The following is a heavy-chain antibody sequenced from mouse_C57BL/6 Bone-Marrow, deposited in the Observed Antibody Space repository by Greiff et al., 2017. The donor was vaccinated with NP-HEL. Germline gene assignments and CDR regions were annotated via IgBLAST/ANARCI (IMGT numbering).Heavy chain of an antibody. CDR1: GFTFSSYG. Sequence: DVMLVESGGDLVKPGGSLKLSCAASGFTFSSYGMSWVRQTPDKRLEWVATISSGGSYTYYPDSVKGRFTISRDNAKNTLYLQMSSLKSEDTAMYYCARNWDDYWGKGTTLTVSS. CDR3: ARNWDDY. D-gene: IGHD4-1*01. V-gene: IGHV5-6*02. J-gene: IGHJ2*01. CDR2: ISSGGSYT.